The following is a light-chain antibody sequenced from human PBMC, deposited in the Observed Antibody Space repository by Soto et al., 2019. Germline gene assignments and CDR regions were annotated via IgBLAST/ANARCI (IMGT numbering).Light chain of an antibody. CDR1: QSVDIN. CDR3: QQYRNWPRT. J-gene: IGKJ1*01. V-gene: IGKV3-15*01. Sequence: ENVLTQSPWTLSLSPGERVSLSCRASQSVDINLAWYQQKPGQAPRLLIYGASTRATDMPGRFSGRGSGTEFTLTISSLQSEDFAVYYCQQYRNWPRTFGQGTKVDI. CDR2: GAS.